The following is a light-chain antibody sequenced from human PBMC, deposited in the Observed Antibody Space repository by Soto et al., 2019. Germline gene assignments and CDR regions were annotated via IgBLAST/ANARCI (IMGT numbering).Light chain of an antibody. CDR2: GVK. J-gene: IGLJ1*01. V-gene: IGLV2-14*01. CDR1: GRDIGAYNY. CDR3: SSYTTSYPSV. Sequence: QSALTQPASVSGSPGQSVTISCTGSGRDIGAYNYVSWYQQHPGKAPKLIIYGVKNRPSGVSNRFSASKSAFTASLTISGLQAEYEADYYCSSYTTSYPSVLGPGTKGTVL.